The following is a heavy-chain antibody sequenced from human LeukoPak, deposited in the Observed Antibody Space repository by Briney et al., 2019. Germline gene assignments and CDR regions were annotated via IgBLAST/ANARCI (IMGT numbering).Heavy chain of an antibody. V-gene: IGHV1-2*02. J-gene: IGHJ4*02. D-gene: IGHD3-10*01. CDR3: AMTSMVRGVIAYYFGY. CDR1: GYTFTGYY. Sequence: ASVKVSCKASGYTFTGYYMHWVRQAPGQGLEWMGWINPNSGGTNYAQKFQGRVTMTRDTSISTAYMELSRLRSDDTAVYYCAMTSMVRGVIAYYFGYWGQGTLVTVSS. CDR2: INPNSGGT.